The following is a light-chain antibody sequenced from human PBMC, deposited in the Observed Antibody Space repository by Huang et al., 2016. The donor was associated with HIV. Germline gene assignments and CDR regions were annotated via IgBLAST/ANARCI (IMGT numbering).Light chain of an antibody. CDR3: QQNNNWPPLFT. CDR1: QSVSSN. Sequence: EIVMTQSPATLSAFPGERATLSCRASQSVSSNLAWYQQKPGQAPRLLMYGASTRATGIPARFSGSGSGTEFTLTISSLQSEDFAVYYCQQNNNWPPLFTFGPGTKVDIK. V-gene: IGKV3-15*01. CDR2: GAS. J-gene: IGKJ3*01.